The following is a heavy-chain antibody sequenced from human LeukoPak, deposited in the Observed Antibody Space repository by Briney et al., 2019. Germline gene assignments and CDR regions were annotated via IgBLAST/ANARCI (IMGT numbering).Heavy chain of an antibody. CDR2: INHSGST. V-gene: IGHV4-34*01. CDR1: GGSFSGYY. J-gene: IGHJ3*02. D-gene: IGHD2-2*03. Sequence: SETLSLTCAVYGGSFSGYYWSWIRQPPGKGLEWIGEINHSGSTNYSPSLKSRVTISVDTSKNQFSLKLSSVTAADTAVYYCARGRAGYCSSTSCWGRSFDIWGQGTMVTVSS. CDR3: ARGRAGYCSSTSCWGRSFDI.